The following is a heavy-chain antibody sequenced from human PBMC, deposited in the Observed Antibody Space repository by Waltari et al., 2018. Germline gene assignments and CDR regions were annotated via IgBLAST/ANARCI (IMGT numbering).Heavy chain of an antibody. CDR2: INHSGST. V-gene: IGHV4-34*01. CDR1: GGSFSGYY. Sequence: QVQLQQWGAGLLKLSETLSLTCAVYGGSFSGYYWSWIRQPPGKGLEWIGEINHSGSTNYNPSLKSRVTISVDTSKNQFSLKLSSVTAADTAVYYCARPVVLAGEAFDIWGQGTMVTVSS. J-gene: IGHJ3*02. CDR3: ARPVVLAGEAFDI. D-gene: IGHD2-8*02.